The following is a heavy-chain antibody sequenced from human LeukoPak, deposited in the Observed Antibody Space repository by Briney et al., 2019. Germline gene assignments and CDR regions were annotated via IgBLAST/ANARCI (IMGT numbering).Heavy chain of an antibody. D-gene: IGHD3-3*01. CDR2: MNPNSGNT. Sequence: ASVKVSCKASGYTFTSYDINWVRQATGQGLEWMGWMNPNSGNTGFAQKFQGRVTMTRNTSISTAYMELSSLRSEDTAVYYCARGGPDDFWGDIDYWGQGTLVTVSS. CDR3: ARGGPDDFWGDIDY. J-gene: IGHJ4*02. V-gene: IGHV1-8*01. CDR1: GYTFTSYD.